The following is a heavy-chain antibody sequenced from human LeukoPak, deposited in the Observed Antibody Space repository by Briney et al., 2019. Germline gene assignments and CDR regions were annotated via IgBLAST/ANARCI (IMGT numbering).Heavy chain of an antibody. CDR1: GGSISSYY. J-gene: IGHJ3*02. CDR2: IYYSGST. D-gene: IGHD1-26*01. V-gene: IGHV4-59*01. Sequence: PSETLSLTCTVSGGSISSYYWSWIRQPPGKGLEWIGYIYYSGSTNCNPSLKSRVTISVDTSKNQFSLKLSSVTAADTAVYYCARDRVGRSAFDIWGQGTMVTVSS. CDR3: ARDRVGRSAFDI.